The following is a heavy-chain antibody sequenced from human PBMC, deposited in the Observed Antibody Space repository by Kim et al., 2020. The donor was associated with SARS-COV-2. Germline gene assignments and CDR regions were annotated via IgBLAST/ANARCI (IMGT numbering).Heavy chain of an antibody. CDR2: SVK. V-gene: IGHV3-48*03. D-gene: IGHD2-21*01. Sequence: SVKHHADSVKGRFTISRDNAENSLYLQMNSLRVEDTAIYYCWTRDGYSFDYWGQGTLVTVSS. CDR3: WTRDGYSFDY. J-gene: IGHJ4*02.